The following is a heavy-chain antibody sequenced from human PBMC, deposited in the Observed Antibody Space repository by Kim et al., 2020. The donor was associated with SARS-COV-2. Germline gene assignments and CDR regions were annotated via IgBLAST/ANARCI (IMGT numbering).Heavy chain of an antibody. J-gene: IGHJ4*02. Sequence: LKTRVDISVDTSKKQFSVKLSSVTAADTAVYYCARTYDSLTGPPGYYFDYWGQGTLVTVSS. V-gene: IGHV4-59*01. CDR3: ARTYDSLTGPPGYYFDY. D-gene: IGHD3-9*01.